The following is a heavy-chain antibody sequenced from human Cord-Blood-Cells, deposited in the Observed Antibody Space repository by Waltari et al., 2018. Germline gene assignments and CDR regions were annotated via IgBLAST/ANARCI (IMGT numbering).Heavy chain of an antibody. V-gene: IGHV1-24*01. CDR2: CDPEDGET. J-gene: IGHJ6*03. CDR1: GYTLTELS. CDR3: ATDSSGWYYMDV. D-gene: IGHD6-19*01. Sequence: QVPLVQSGAEVKKPGASVKVSCKVSGYTLTELSMHWVRQAPGKGLEWWGGCDPEDGETIYAQTFQGRVTMTEDTSTDTAYMELSSLRSEDTAVYYCATDSSGWYYMDVWGKGTTVTVSS.